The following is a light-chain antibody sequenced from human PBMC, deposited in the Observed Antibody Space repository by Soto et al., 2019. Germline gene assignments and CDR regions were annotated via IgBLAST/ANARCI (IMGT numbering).Light chain of an antibody. CDR1: SSNIGAGYG. J-gene: IGLJ3*02. Sequence: QSVLTQPPSVSGAPGQRVTISCTGSSSNIGAGYGVHWYQQLPETAPKLLIYGNSNRPSGVPDRFSGSKSGTSASLAITGLQAEDEADYYCHSYDSSLSGSVFGGGTKLTVL. CDR2: GNS. V-gene: IGLV1-40*01. CDR3: HSYDSSLSGSV.